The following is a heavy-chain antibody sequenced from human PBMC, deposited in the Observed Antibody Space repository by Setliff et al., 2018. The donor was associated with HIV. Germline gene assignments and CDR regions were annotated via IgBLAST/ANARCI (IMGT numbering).Heavy chain of an antibody. J-gene: IGHJ3*02. Sequence: SETLSLTCTVSGGSISSYYWSWIRQSPGKGLEWIGYTYTSGSTNYNPSLKSRVTISLDTSKNQFSLTLTSVTAADTAVYYCARVFPPTRGATTNTPPGVFDIWGQGTMVTVSS. CDR3: ARVFPPTRGATTNTPPGVFDI. D-gene: IGHD1-1*01. V-gene: IGHV4-4*09. CDR1: GGSISSYY. CDR2: TYTSGST.